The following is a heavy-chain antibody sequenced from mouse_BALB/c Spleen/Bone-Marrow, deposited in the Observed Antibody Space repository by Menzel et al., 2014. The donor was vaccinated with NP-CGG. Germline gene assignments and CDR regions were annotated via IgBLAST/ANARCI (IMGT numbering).Heavy chain of an antibody. V-gene: IGHV2-9*02. CDR2: IWAGGST. CDR1: GFSLTSYG. CDR3: ASMITSALFYY. D-gene: IGHD2-4*01. Sequence: QVQLQQSGPGLVAPSQSLSITCTVSGFSLTSYGVHWVRQPPGKGLEWLGVIWAGGSTNYNSALMSRLSISKDNSKSQVFVKMNSLQTDDTAMYYGASMITSALFYYSGQGTLFTVAA. J-gene: IGHJ3*01.